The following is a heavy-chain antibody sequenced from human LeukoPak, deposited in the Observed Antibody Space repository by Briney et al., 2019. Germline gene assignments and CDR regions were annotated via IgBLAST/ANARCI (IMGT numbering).Heavy chain of an antibody. J-gene: IGHJ5*02. CDR2: FDPEDGET. CDR3: ATVYSHSSGINWFDP. V-gene: IGHV1-24*01. D-gene: IGHD6-19*01. Sequence: ASVTVSCKVSGYTLTELSMHWVRQAPGKGLEWMGGFDPEDGETIYAQKFQGRVTMTEDTSTDTAYMELSSLRSEDTAVYYCATVYSHSSGINWFDPWGQGTLVTVSS. CDR1: GYTLTELS.